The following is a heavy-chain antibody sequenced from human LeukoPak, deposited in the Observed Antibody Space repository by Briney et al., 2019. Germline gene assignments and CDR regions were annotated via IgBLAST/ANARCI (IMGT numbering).Heavy chain of an antibody. CDR2: IYHSGST. J-gene: IGHJ6*03. V-gene: IGHV4-4*02. Sequence: SETLSLTCAVSGGSISSSNWWSWVRQPPGKGLEWIGEIYHSGSTNYNPSLKSRVTISVDKSKNQFSLKLSSVTAADTAVYYCARAGASVFGYYYMDVWGKGTTVTISS. CDR3: ARAGASVFGYYYMDV. CDR1: GGSISSSNW. D-gene: IGHD3-10*01.